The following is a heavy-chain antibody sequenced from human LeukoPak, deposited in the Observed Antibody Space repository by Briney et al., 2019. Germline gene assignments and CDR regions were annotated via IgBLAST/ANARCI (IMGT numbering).Heavy chain of an antibody. J-gene: IGHJ4*02. Sequence: GGSLRLSCAASGFTFSSYAMSWVRQAPGKGLEWVSAISGSGGSTYYADSVKGRFTISRDNSKNTLYLQMNSLRAEDTAVYYCARDHGGRGYYDFWSGSDYYFDYWGQGTLVTLSS. CDR1: GFTFSSYA. D-gene: IGHD3-3*01. CDR3: ARDHGGRGYYDFWSGSDYYFDY. CDR2: ISGSGGST. V-gene: IGHV3-23*01.